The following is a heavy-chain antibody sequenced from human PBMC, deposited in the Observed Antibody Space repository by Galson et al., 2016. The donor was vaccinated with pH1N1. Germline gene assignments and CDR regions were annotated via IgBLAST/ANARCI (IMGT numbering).Heavy chain of an antibody. J-gene: IGHJ4*02. Sequence: SLRLSCAVSGFTSSSYAMTWVRHTPGKGLEWVSSISGSGDSTYYADSVKGRFTISRDNSKNTLYLQMNSLRAEDTAIYYCAKDWGTVVTPYDNWGQGTLVTVSS. CDR3: AKDWGTVVTPYDN. D-gene: IGHD4-23*01. CDR2: ISGSGDST. V-gene: IGHV3-23*01. CDR1: GFTSSSYA.